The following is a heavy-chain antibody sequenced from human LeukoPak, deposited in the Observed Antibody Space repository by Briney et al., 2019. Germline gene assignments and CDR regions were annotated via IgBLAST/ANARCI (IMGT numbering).Heavy chain of an antibody. J-gene: IGHJ5*02. V-gene: IGHV3-21*01. Sequence: PGGSLRLSCAASGFTFISYSMSWVRQAPGKGLEWVSSISISSSSYIYYADSVKGRFTISRDNAKNSLYLQMNSLRAEDTAVYYCAREAYDSSGYYPNWFDPWGQGTLVTVSS. CDR1: GFTFISYS. CDR3: AREAYDSSGYYPNWFDP. CDR2: ISISSSSYI. D-gene: IGHD3-22*01.